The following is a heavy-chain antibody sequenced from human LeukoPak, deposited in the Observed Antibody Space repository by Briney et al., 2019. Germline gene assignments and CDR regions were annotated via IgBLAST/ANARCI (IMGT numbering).Heavy chain of an antibody. CDR2: MNPNSGNT. CDR1: GYPITSYD. CDR3: ASARIAAAGMDTYGMDV. Sequence: ASVKVSCKASGYPITSYDINWVRQATGQGLEWMGWMNPNSGNTGYAQKFQGRVTMTRNTFISTAYMELSSLRSEDTAVYYCASARIAAAGMDTYGMDVWGQGTTVTVSS. V-gene: IGHV1-8*01. D-gene: IGHD6-13*01. J-gene: IGHJ6*02.